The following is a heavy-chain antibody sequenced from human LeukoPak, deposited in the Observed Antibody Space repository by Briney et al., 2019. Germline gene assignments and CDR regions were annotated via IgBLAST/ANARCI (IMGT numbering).Heavy chain of an antibody. CDR2: ISTSGSVI. CDR1: GFTFRSYE. J-gene: IGHJ6*02. D-gene: IGHD2-15*01. CDR3: ARVASPGVAYGMDV. V-gene: IGHV3-48*03. Sequence: GGSLRLSCAASGFTFRSYEMNWVRQAPGKGLEWVSYISTSGSVIHADSVRGRFTISRDNAKNSLYLQMNSPRAEDTAVYYCARVASPGVAYGMDVWGQGTTVTVSS.